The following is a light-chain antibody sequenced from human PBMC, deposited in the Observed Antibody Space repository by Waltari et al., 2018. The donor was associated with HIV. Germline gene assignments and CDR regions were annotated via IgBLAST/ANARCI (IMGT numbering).Light chain of an antibody. J-gene: IGKJ2*01. CDR1: QSINYN. CDR2: GES. Sequence: EIVLTQSPATLSISHGERVTRSCRASQSINYNLALYQQKPGQAPGLLIYGESTRATIIPVRFSGSGSGTEFTLTISDLQPEDFAVYYCQQYNNWPPEYTFGQGTKLEIK. V-gene: IGKV3-15*01. CDR3: QQYNNWPPEYT.